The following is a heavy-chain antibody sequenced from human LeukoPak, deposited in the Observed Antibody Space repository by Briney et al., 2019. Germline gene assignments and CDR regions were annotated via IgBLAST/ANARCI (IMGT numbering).Heavy chain of an antibody. D-gene: IGHD6-6*01. CDR1: GGSISSGNYY. V-gene: IGHV4-61*02. CDR3: AREGPEYSSSYYFDY. J-gene: IGHJ4*02. CDR2: IYTSGDT. Sequence: SETLSLTCTVSGGSISSGNYYWSSIRQPAGKGLEWVGRIYTSGDTNYNPSLKSRVTISMDTSKNHFSLRLTSVTAADTAVYFCAREGPEYSSSYYFDYWGQGALVTVSS.